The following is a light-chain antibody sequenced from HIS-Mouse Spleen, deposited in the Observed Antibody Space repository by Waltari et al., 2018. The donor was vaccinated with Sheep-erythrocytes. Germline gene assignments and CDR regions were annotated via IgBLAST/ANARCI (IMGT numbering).Light chain of an antibody. V-gene: IGLV2-8*01. CDR3: SSYAGSNNWV. Sequence: QSALTQPPSASGSPGPSVTISCTGTSSDVGGYTYVSWYQQHPGKAPKLIIYEVSKPPSGVPDRFSGSKSGNTASLTVSGLQAEDEADYYCSSYAGSNNWVFGGGTKLTVL. CDR1: SSDVGGYTY. CDR2: EVS. J-gene: IGLJ3*02.